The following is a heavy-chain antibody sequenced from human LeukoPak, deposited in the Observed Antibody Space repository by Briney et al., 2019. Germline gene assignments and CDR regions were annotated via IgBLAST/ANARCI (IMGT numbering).Heavy chain of an antibody. CDR2: MNPNSGNT. Sequence: ASVKVSCKASGYTFTSYDINWVRQATGQGLEWMGWMNPNSGNTGYAQKFQGRVTMTRNTSISTAYMELSSLRSEVTAVYYCARGLGDIVVVPAAYYYYYYMDVWGEGTTVTVSS. CDR3: ARGLGDIVVVPAAYYYYYYMDV. V-gene: IGHV1-8*01. D-gene: IGHD2-2*01. J-gene: IGHJ6*03. CDR1: GYTFTSYD.